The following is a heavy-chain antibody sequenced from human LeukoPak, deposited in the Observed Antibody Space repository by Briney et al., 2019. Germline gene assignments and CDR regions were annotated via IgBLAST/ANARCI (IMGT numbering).Heavy chain of an antibody. J-gene: IGHJ4*02. Sequence: GGSLRLSCVASGFTFRSYGMHWVRQAPGKGLEWVAYIQYDGSNEQYADSVKGRFSISRDSSKNILYLQMNSLRAEDTAVYYCAKEFKRWLQFTNWGQGTLVTVSS. CDR3: AKEFKRWLQFTN. CDR1: GFTFRSYG. CDR2: IQYDGSNE. D-gene: IGHD5-24*01. V-gene: IGHV3-30*02.